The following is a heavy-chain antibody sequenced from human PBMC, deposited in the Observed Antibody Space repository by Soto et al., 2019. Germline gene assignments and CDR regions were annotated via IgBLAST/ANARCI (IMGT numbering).Heavy chain of an antibody. CDR1: GYTFTSYY. D-gene: IGHD2-2*01. J-gene: IGHJ4*02. V-gene: IGHV1-46*01. CDR3: ARARLGGVPAAILLDY. Sequence: ASVKVSCKASGYTFTSYYMHWVRQAPGQGLEWMGIINPSGGSTSYAQKFQGRVTMTRDTSTSTVYMELSSLRSEDTAVYYCARARLGGVPAAILLDYWGQGTLVTVSS. CDR2: INPSGGST.